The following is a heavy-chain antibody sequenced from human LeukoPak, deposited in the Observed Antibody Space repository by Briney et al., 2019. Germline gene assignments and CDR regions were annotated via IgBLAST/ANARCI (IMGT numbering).Heavy chain of an antibody. J-gene: IGHJ1*01. Sequence: GASVKVSCKASGYTLTSYGISWVRQAPGQGLEWMGWISGYNGNRNYAQKFQGRVTMTTDTYTSTANMELRSLRSDDTAVYYCARVGVSLAAAGTPLKYFQHWGQGTLVTVSS. V-gene: IGHV1-18*01. D-gene: IGHD6-13*01. CDR2: ISGYNGNR. CDR3: ARVGVSLAAAGTPLKYFQH. CDR1: GYTLTSYG.